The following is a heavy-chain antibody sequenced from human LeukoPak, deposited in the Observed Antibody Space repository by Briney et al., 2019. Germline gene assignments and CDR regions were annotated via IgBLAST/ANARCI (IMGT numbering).Heavy chain of an antibody. CDR1: GFTFSSYA. CDR2: ISYDGSNK. J-gene: IGHJ6*02. CDR3: ARARRDGYNNLDYYYGMDV. Sequence: GGSLRLSCAASGFTFSSYAMHWVRQAPGKGLEWVAVISYDGSNKYYADSVKGRFTISRDNSKNTLYLQMNSLRAEDTAVYYCARARRDGYNNLDYYYGMDVWGQGTTVTVSS. V-gene: IGHV3-30-3*01. D-gene: IGHD5-24*01.